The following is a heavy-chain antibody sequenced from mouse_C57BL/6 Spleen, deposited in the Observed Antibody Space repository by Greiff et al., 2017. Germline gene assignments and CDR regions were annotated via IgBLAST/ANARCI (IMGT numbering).Heavy chain of an antibody. CDR2: IDPSDSYT. CDR1: GYTFTSYW. J-gene: IGHJ4*01. CDR3: AGYYDYDRGYAMDY. Sequence: QVQLQQPGAELVKPGASVKLSCKASGYTFTSYWMQWVKQRPGQGLEWIGEIDPSDSYTNYNQKFKGKATLPVDTSSSTAYMQLSSLTSEDSAVYYWAGYYDYDRGYAMDYWGQGTSVTVSS. D-gene: IGHD2-4*01. V-gene: IGHV1-50*01.